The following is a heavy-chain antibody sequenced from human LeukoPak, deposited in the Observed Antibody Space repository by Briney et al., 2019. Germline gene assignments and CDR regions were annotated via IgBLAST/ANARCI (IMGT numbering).Heavy chain of an antibody. CDR2: ISYDGSNK. CDR1: GFTFSSYA. CDR3: ARDFWQPYGSSWYNDY. V-gene: IGHV3-30-3*01. Sequence: GGSLRLSCAASGFTFSSYAMSWVRQAPGKGLEWVAVISYDGSNKYYADSVKGRFTISRDNAKNSLYLQMNSLRAEDTAVYYRARDFWQPYGSSWYNDYRGQGTLVTVSS. J-gene: IGHJ4*02. D-gene: IGHD6-13*01.